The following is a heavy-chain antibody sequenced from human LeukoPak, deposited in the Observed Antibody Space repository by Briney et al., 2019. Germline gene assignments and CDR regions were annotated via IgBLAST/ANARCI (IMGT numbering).Heavy chain of an antibody. V-gene: IGHV4-59*12. CDR2: IYYSGST. J-gene: IGHJ4*02. CDR3: ARDSYSGSYFDY. D-gene: IGHD3-10*01. CDR1: GGSSSSYY. Sequence: PSETLSLTCIVSGGSSSSYYWSWIRQPPGKGLEWIGYIYYSGSTNYNPSLKSRVTISVDRSKNQFSLKLSSVTAADTAVYYCARDSYSGSYFDYWGQGTLVTVSS.